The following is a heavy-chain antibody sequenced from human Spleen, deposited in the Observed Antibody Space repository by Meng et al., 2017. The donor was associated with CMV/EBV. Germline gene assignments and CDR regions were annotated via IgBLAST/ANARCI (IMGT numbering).Heavy chain of an antibody. CDR3: ARDFFRAQGPYYYYSGMDV. Sequence: ASVKVSCKASGYTFTSYGISWVRQAPGQGLEWMGWISAYNGNTNYAQKLQGRVTMTTDTSTSTAYMELRSLRSDDTAVYYCARDFFRAQGPYYYYSGMDVWGQGTTVTVSS. CDR2: ISAYNGNT. D-gene: IGHD3-3*01. CDR1: GYTFTSYG. J-gene: IGHJ6*02. V-gene: IGHV1-18*01.